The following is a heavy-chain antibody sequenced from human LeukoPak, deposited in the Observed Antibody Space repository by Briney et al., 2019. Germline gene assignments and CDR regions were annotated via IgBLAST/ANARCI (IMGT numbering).Heavy chain of an antibody. J-gene: IGHJ3*02. CDR1: GGSISSYY. D-gene: IGHD2-2*01. CDR2: IYYSGST. CDR3: AREDCSSTNCYEGYFDI. V-gene: IGHV4-59*01. Sequence: PSETLSLTCTVSGGSISSYYWSWIRQPPGKGLEWIGYIYYSGSTNYNPSLKSRVTISVDTSKNQFSLKLSSVTAADTAVYYCAREDCSSTNCYEGYFDIWGQGTMVTVSS.